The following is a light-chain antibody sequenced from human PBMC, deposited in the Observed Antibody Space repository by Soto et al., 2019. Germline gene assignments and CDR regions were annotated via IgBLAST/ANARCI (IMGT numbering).Light chain of an antibody. Sequence: DIQLTQSPSTLSASIGDRVTITCRASQSIHSWLAWYQQKPGKAPKLLIYKASNLQTGVPSRFTGSGSGTEFTLTISSLQPDDFATYYCQPYNSYSRTFGQGTKV. J-gene: IGKJ1*01. V-gene: IGKV1-5*03. CDR2: KAS. CDR1: QSIHSW. CDR3: QPYNSYSRT.